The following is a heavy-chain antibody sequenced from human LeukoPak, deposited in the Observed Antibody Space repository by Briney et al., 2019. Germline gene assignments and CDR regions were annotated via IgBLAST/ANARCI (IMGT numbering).Heavy chain of an antibody. CDR1: GYSISSGYY. J-gene: IGHJ4*02. V-gene: IGHV4-38-2*02. D-gene: IGHD6-13*01. CDR2: IYHSGST. Sequence: SETLSLTCTVSGYSISSGYYWGWIRQPPGKGLEWIGSIYHSGSTYYNPSLKSRVTISVDTSKNQFSLKLSSVTAADTAVYYCARGVISFVYSSSWSYWGQGTLVTVSS. CDR3: ARGVISFVYSSSWSY.